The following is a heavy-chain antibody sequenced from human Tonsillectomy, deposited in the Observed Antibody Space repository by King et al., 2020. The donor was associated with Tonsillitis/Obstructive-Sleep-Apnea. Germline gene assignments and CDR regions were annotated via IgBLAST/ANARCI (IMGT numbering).Heavy chain of an antibody. V-gene: IGHV3-23*04. J-gene: IGHJ6*03. CDR3: AKYGFYDCSGYSLTRYYYYMDV. CDR1: GFTFSSYA. CDR2: ISGSGGST. D-gene: IGHD3-22*01. Sequence: QLVQSGGGLVQPGGSLRLSCAASGFTFSSYAMSWVRQAPGKGLEWVSAISGSGGSTYYADSVKGRFTISRDNSKNTLYLQMNSLRAEDTAVYYCAKYGFYDCSGYSLTRYYYYMDVWGKGAPVTGSS.